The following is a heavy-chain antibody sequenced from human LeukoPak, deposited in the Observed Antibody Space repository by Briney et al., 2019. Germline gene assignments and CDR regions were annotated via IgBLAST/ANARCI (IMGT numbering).Heavy chain of an antibody. D-gene: IGHD2-15*01. CDR3: VREASGGSKGVSGIFDI. CDR2: MKQDGSDK. Sequence: GGSLRLSCAASGFTFSSYWMSWVRQAPGKGLEWVANMKQDGSDKYYVDSVKGRFTISRDNAKNSLYLQMNSLRAEDTAVYHCVREASGGSKGVSGIFDIWGQGTLVTVSS. V-gene: IGHV3-7*01. CDR1: GFTFSSYW. J-gene: IGHJ3*02.